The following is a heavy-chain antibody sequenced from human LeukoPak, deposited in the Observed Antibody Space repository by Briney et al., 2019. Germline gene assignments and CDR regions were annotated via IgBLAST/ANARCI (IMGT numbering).Heavy chain of an antibody. CDR3: IKDRTGTYSFDY. J-gene: IGHJ4*02. V-gene: IGHV3-64D*09. CDR1: GFTLSSYS. D-gene: IGHD7-27*01. Sequence: PGGSLRLSCSASGFTLSSYSMHWVRQAPGKGLEYVSTSGGATYYADSVKGRFTISSDNAKNTLYLQMSSLRAEDTAVYYCIKDRTGTYSFDYWGQGTLVTVSS. CDR2: SGGAT.